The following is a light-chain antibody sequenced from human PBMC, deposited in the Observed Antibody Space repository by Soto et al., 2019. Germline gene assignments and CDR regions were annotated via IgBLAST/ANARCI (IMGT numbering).Light chain of an antibody. CDR2: DVD. CDR1: SSDIGGYNF. J-gene: IGLJ3*02. CDR3: ASYTSSNTEM. Sequence: QSVLTQPASVSGSPGQSITISCTGTSSDIGGYNFVSWYQQHPGKAPKLVIYDVDNRPSGVSDRFSGSKSGNTASLTISGLQAEDEADYYCASYTSSNTEMFGGGTKVTVL. V-gene: IGLV2-14*03.